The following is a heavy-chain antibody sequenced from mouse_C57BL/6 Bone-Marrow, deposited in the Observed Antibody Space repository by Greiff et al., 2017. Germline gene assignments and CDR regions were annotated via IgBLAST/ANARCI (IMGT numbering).Heavy chain of an antibody. V-gene: IGHV5-17*01. CDR2: ISSGSSTI. J-gene: IGHJ2*01. D-gene: IGHD1-1*01. CDR1: GFTFSDYG. CDR3: ARSYGSSTYYFDY. Sequence: EVKLMESGGGLVKPGGSLKLSCAASGFTFSDYGMHWVRQAPEKGLEWVAYISSGSSTIYYADTVKGRFTISRDNAKNTLFLQMTSLRSEDTAMYYCARSYGSSTYYFDYWGQGTTLTVSS.